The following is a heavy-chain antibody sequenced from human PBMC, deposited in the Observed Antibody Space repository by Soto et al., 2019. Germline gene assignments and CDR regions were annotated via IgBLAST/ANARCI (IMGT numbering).Heavy chain of an antibody. CDR1: GGSISSYY. Sequence: SETLSLTCTVSGGSISSYYWSWIRQPPGKGLEWIGYIYYSGSTNYNPSLKSRVTISVDTSKNQFSLKLSSVTAADTAVYYCARERYYDSSGYRGVGAFDIWGQGTMVTVSS. CDR3: ARERYYDSSGYRGVGAFDI. V-gene: IGHV4-59*01. D-gene: IGHD3-22*01. CDR2: IYYSGST. J-gene: IGHJ3*02.